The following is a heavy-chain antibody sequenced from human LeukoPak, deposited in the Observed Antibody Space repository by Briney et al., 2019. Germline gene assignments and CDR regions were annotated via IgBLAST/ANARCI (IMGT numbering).Heavy chain of an antibody. D-gene: IGHD6-19*01. Sequence: SETLSLTCTVSGGSISSYYWSWIRQPPGKGLEWIGYIYYSESTNYNPSLKSRVTISVDTSKNQFSLKLSSVTAADTAVYYCARDRYSSGWYGSGAFDIWGQGTMVTVSS. V-gene: IGHV4-59*01. CDR2: IYYSEST. J-gene: IGHJ3*02. CDR1: GGSISSYY. CDR3: ARDRYSSGWYGSGAFDI.